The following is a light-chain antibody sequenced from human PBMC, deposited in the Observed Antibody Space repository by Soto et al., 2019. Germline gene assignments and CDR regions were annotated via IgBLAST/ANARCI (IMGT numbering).Light chain of an antibody. CDR2: DAS. CDR3: QQYDNLLPIT. V-gene: IGKV1-33*01. J-gene: IGKJ5*01. Sequence: IQMTQSPSSLSASVGDRVTITCQASQDISKNLNWYQQKPGKAPKLLIYDASSLQTGVPSRFSGSGSATHFTLSISSLQLEDVATYYCQQYDNLLPITFGQGTRLEIK. CDR1: QDISKN.